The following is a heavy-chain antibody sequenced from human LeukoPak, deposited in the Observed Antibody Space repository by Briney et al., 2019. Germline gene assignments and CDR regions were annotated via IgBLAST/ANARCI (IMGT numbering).Heavy chain of an antibody. CDR3: AKERSSYCSASSGYCYCY. Sequence: PGGSLRLSCAASGFTFSSYAMSWVRQAPGKGLEWVSAISGSGGSTYYADSVKGRFPISRDNSKNTLYLQMNSLRAEDTAVYFCAKERSSYCSASSGYCYCYWGQGTLVTFAS. V-gene: IGHV3-23*01. CDR1: GFTFSSYA. J-gene: IGHJ4*02. CDR2: ISGSGGST. D-gene: IGHD3-22*01.